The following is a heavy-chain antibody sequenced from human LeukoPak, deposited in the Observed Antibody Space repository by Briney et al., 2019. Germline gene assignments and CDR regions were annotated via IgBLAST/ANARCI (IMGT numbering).Heavy chain of an antibody. CDR2: IKSKTDGGTA. CDR1: GITFISAW. J-gene: IGHJ4*02. V-gene: IGHV3-15*01. CDR3: ATALRGVGF. D-gene: IGHD3-3*01. Sequence: GGSLRLSCAASGITFISAWMNWVRQAPGKGVEWVGRIKSKTDGGTAEHAAPVKGRFIISRDDSKNMLYLQMNSLNSDDTGVYYCATALRGVGFWGQGTLVTVPS.